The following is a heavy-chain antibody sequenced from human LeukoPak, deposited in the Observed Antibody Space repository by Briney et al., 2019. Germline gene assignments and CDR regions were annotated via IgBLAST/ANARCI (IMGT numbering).Heavy chain of an antibody. CDR1: GFTFSTYG. Sequence: PGGSLRLSCAASGFTFSTYGMHWVRQAPGKGLEWVSYISGSSTSIYHADSVKGRFTISRDNAKNSLYLQMNSLRAEDTAVYYCARDLNYWGQGTLVTVSS. J-gene: IGHJ4*02. CDR2: ISGSSTSI. CDR3: ARDLNY. V-gene: IGHV3-48*01.